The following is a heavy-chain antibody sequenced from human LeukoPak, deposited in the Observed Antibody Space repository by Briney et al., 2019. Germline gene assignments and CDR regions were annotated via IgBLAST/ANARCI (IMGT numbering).Heavy chain of an antibody. CDR1: GGTFSSYA. CDR2: IIPIFGTA. V-gene: IGHV1-69*13. J-gene: IGHJ4*02. D-gene: IGHD5-12*01. Sequence: SVKVSCKASGGTFSSYAISWVRQAPGQGLEWMGGIIPIFGTANYAQKFQGRVTITADESTSTAYMELSSLRSKDTAVYYCARASSGYDYVFDYWGQGTLVTVSS. CDR3: ARASSGYDYVFDY.